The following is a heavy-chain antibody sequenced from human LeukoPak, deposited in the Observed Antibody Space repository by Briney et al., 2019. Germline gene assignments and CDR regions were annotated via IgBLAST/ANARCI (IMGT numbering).Heavy chain of an antibody. Sequence: GGSLRLSCAASGFTVSSNYMSWVRQAPGKGLEWVSVIYGGGSTYYADSVKGRFTISRHNSKNTLYLQMNSLRAEDTAVYYCARAGDENYSYYYYGMDVWGQGTTVTVSS. V-gene: IGHV3-53*04. CDR3: ARAGDENYSYYYYGMDV. CDR1: GFTVSSNY. J-gene: IGHJ6*02. CDR2: IYGGGST. D-gene: IGHD1-7*01.